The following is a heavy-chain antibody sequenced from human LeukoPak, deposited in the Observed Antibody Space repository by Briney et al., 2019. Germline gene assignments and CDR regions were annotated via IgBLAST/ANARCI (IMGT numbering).Heavy chain of an antibody. V-gene: IGHV3-23*05. Sequence: GGSLRLSCAASGFIFSDSVMSWVRQAPGKGLEWVAAISSTGYTDNADSLKGRFSISRDNSKDTLYLQMNSLRVDNTAIYYCARRTAGAKDLWGKGTTVTVSP. J-gene: IGHJ6*04. CDR1: GFIFSDSV. CDR2: ISSTGYT. D-gene: IGHD6-19*01. CDR3: ARRTAGAKDL.